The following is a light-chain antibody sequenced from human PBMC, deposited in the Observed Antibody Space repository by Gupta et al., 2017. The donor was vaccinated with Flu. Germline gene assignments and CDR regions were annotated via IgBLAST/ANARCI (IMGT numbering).Light chain of an antibody. CDR1: QSLSYTANNKHF. V-gene: IGKV4-1*01. CDR3: QQHDESPQT. CDR2: MAS. J-gene: IGKJ2*01. Sequence: DIVMTQSPESLAVSLGERATIDCKSNQSLSYTANNKHFLAWYQQRPGQPPKLLISMASERASGVSDRFRGSGSGTHYSLTISSLQPEDVAVYFCQQHDESPQTFGRGTRVEI.